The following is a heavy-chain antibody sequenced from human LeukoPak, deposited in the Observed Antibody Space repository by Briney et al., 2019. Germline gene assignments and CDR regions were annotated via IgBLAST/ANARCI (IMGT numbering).Heavy chain of an antibody. D-gene: IGHD3-22*01. Sequence: GGSVRLSCAASGFTFSSYAMSWVRQAPGKGLEWVSAISGSGGSTYYADSVKGRFTISRDNSKNTLYLQMNSLRAEDTAVYYCAKPYYYDSSGPPHAFDIWGQGTMVTVSS. CDR3: AKPYYYDSSGPPHAFDI. V-gene: IGHV3-23*01. J-gene: IGHJ3*02. CDR1: GFTFSSYA. CDR2: ISGSGGST.